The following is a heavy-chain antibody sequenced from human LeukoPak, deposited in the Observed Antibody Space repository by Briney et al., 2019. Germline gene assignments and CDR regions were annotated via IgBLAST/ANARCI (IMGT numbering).Heavy chain of an antibody. J-gene: IGHJ6*02. Sequence: SETLSLTCAVYGGSFSGYYWSWIRQPPGKGLEWIGEINHSGSTNYNPSLKSRVTISVDTSKNQFSLKLSSVTAADTAVYYCARSPYYYDSSGYSHYYYYGMDVWGQGTTVTVSS. CDR3: ARSPYYYDSSGYSHYYYYGMDV. CDR2: INHSGST. D-gene: IGHD3-22*01. CDR1: GGSFSGYY. V-gene: IGHV4-34*01.